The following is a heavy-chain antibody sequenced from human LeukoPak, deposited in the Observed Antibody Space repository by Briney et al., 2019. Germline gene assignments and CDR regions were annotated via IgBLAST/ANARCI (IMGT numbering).Heavy chain of an antibody. D-gene: IGHD3-22*01. V-gene: IGHV3-7*01. CDR1: GFTFSTYW. CDR2: IKEDGSEK. CDR3: AYDSSGYYYLQH. J-gene: IGHJ1*01. Sequence: PGGSLRLSCAASGFTFSTYWMSWVRQAPGKGLEWVATIKEDGSEKYYADSVKGRFIISRDNSKNTLYLQMNSLRAEDTAVYYCAYDSSGYYYLQHWGQGTLVTVSS.